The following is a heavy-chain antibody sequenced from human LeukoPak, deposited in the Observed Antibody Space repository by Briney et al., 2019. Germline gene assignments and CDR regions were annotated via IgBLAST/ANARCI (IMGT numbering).Heavy chain of an antibody. CDR3: AKEYSGYDFDY. V-gene: IGHV3-23*01. CDR2: TSGSGVNS. Sequence: QSGGSLRLSCAASGFTLRSYDKSWVRQAPGKGLEWVAATSGSGVNSYYADSVRGRFTISRDNSQNTLYLQMDSLRAEDTALYYCAKEYSGYDFDYWGQGTLVTVSS. D-gene: IGHD5-12*01. J-gene: IGHJ4*02. CDR1: GFTLRSYD.